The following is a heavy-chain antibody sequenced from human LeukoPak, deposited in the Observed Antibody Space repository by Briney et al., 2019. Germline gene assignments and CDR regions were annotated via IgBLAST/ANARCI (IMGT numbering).Heavy chain of an antibody. CDR1: GFTFSSYG. V-gene: IGHV3-33*01. D-gene: IGHD6-13*01. Sequence: RGGSLRLSCAASGFTFSSYGMHWVRQAPGKGLEWVAVIWYDGSNKYYADSVKGRFTISRDNSKNTLYLQMNSLRAEDTAVYYCARDVIAAAGNNWFDPWGQGTLVTVSS. CDR2: IWYDGSNK. J-gene: IGHJ5*02. CDR3: ARDVIAAAGNNWFDP.